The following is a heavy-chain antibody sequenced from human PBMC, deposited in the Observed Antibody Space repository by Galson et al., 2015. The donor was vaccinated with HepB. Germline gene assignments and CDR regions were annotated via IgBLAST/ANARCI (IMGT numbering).Heavy chain of an antibody. CDR1: GGSISSGSYY. V-gene: IGHV4-39*01. Sequence: ETLSLTCTVSGGSISSGSYYWGWIRQPPGKGLEWIGSIYYTGSTYYNPSLKSRVTLSIDTSKNQSSLRLSSVTAADTAVYYCASLVGASPGYYWGQGTLVTVSS. J-gene: IGHJ4*02. CDR2: IYYTGST. CDR3: ASLVGASPGYY. D-gene: IGHD1-26*01.